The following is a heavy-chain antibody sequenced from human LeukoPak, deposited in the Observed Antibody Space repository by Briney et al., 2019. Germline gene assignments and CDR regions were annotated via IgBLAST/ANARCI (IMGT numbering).Heavy chain of an antibody. CDR2: IYYSGTT. CDR1: DNSINSRSYY. Sequence: PSETLSLTCSVSDNSINSRSYYWGWIRQPPGKGLEWIGSIYYSGTTYYNSSLKSRVTISVDTSKREFSVKLRSVTAADTAVYFCARGPYSYDSSGAFDIWGQGTMVTVSS. J-gene: IGHJ3*02. CDR3: ARGPYSYDSSGAFDI. V-gene: IGHV4-39*02. D-gene: IGHD3-22*01.